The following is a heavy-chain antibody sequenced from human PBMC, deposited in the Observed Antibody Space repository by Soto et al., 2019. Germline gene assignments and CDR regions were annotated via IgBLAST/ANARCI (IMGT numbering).Heavy chain of an antibody. J-gene: IGHJ5*02. CDR3: ARERSVAGTGWFDP. CDR2: MNPNSGNT. Sequence: QVQLVQSGAEVKKPGASVKVSCKASGYTFTSYDINWVRQATGQGLEWMGWMNPNSGNTGYAQKFQGRVTMTRNTSMSTAYMELSSLRSEDTAVYYCARERSVAGTGWFDPWGQGTLVTVSS. D-gene: IGHD6-13*01. V-gene: IGHV1-8*01. CDR1: GYTFTSYD.